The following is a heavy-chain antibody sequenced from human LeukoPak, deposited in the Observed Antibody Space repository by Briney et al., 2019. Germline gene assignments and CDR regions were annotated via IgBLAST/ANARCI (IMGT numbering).Heavy chain of an antibody. CDR2: LNPNSGGT. V-gene: IGHV1-2*02. D-gene: IGHD2-15*01. J-gene: IGHJ4*02. Sequence: ASVKVSCKSSGYTFTDYYIHWVRQAPGQGLEWMGWLNPNSGGTNYAQKFQGRVTMTRDTSISTAYMELSSLRSDDTAVYYCATPVIVVQGADYNDYWGQGTLVTVSS. CDR3: ATPVIVVQGADYNDY. CDR1: GYTFTDYY.